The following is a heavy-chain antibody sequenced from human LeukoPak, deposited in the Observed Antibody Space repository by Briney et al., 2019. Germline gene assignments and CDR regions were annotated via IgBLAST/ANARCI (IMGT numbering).Heavy chain of an antibody. Sequence: GGSLRLCCAASGFTFSSYSMNWVRQAPGKGLEWVSSISSSSSYIYYADSVKGRFTISRDNAKNSLYLQMNSLRAEDTAVYYCARGVEFYYFDYWGQGTLVTVSS. J-gene: IGHJ4*02. D-gene: IGHD1-1*01. CDR2: ISSSSSYI. CDR1: GFTFSSYS. CDR3: ARGVEFYYFDY. V-gene: IGHV3-21*01.